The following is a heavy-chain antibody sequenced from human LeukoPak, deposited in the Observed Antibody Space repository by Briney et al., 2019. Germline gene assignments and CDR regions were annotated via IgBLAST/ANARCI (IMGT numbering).Heavy chain of an antibody. V-gene: IGHV3-23*01. Sequence: GGSLRLSCAASGSTFSSYAMSWVRQAPGKGLEWVSAISGSGGSTYYADSVKGRFTISRDNSKNTLYLQMNSLRAEDTAVYYCAKDGAAAGLGYFDYWGQGTLVTVSS. CDR2: ISGSGGST. D-gene: IGHD6-13*01. J-gene: IGHJ4*02. CDR3: AKDGAAAGLGYFDY. CDR1: GSTFSSYA.